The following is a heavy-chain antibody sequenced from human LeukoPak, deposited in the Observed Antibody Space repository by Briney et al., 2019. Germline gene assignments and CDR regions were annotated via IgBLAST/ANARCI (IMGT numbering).Heavy chain of an antibody. CDR2: INHSGST. Sequence: SETLSLTCAVYGGSFSGYYWSWIRQPPGKGLEWIGEINHSGSTNYNPSLKSRVTISVDTSKNQFSLKLSSVTAADTAVYYCARGVYYYDSSGYYYGYYFDYWGQGTLVTVSS. CDR1: GGSFSGYY. V-gene: IGHV4-34*01. CDR3: ARGVYYYDSSGYYYGYYFDY. J-gene: IGHJ4*02. D-gene: IGHD3-22*01.